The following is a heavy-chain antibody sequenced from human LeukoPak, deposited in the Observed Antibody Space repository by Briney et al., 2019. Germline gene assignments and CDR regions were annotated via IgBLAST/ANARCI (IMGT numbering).Heavy chain of an antibody. CDR3: VRDRGTYRPIDY. J-gene: IGHJ4*02. Sequence: GRSLRLSCAASGFTFSSYGMHWVRQAPGKGLVWVSHISTDARTITYADFVKGRFTISRDNAKNTVYLQMNSLRAEDTAIYYCVRDRGTYRPIDYWGQGTLVTVSS. V-gene: IGHV3-74*01. CDR2: ISTDARTI. D-gene: IGHD1-26*01. CDR1: GFTFSSYG.